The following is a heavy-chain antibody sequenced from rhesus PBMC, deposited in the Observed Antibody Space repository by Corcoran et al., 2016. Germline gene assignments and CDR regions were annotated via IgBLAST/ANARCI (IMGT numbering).Heavy chain of an antibody. CDR3: ARGRRGDITIFGLAS. CDR2: IYGSGGST. J-gene: IGHJ4*01. D-gene: IGHD3-3*01. CDR1: GGSISDDYY. V-gene: IGHV4-106*01. Sequence: QVQLQESGPGLVKPSETLSLTGAVSGGSISDDYYWSRIRQPPGKGLEWIEFIYGSGGSTNYNPSLHNPFTISIYTSKNQFSLKLSSVTAADTAVYYCARGRRGDITIFGLASWGQGVLVTVSS.